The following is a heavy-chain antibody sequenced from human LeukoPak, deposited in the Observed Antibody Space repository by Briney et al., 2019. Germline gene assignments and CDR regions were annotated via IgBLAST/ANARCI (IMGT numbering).Heavy chain of an antibody. V-gene: IGHV3-7*01. CDR3: ASGMIEFDY. CDR2: IKEDGGEM. CDR1: GIRFNDYW. J-gene: IGHJ4*02. D-gene: IGHD1-14*01. Sequence: GSLRLSCTVSGIRFNDYWMSWVRQAPGKGLEWVANIKEDGGEMYYVDSVKGRFIISRDNAKNSVYLQMNILRVEDTAVYYCASGMIEFDYWGQGTLVTVSS.